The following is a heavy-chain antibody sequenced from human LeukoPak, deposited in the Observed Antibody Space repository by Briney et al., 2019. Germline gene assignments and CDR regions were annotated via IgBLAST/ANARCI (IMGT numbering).Heavy chain of an antibody. CDR1: GGSISSSSYY. J-gene: IGHJ4*02. Sequence: SETLSLTCTVSGGSISSSSYYWGWIRQPPGKWLEWIGSIYYSGSSYYNPSRKSPVTISVDTSKNQLSLKLSSVTAADTAVYYCARHGYFGRTYYFDYWGQGTLVTVSS. D-gene: IGHD2-21*01. CDR2: IYYSGSS. V-gene: IGHV4-39*01. CDR3: ARHGYFGRTYYFDY.